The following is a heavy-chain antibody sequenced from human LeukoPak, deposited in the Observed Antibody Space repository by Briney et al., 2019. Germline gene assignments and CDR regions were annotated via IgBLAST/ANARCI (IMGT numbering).Heavy chain of an antibody. CDR1: GFSVSSKY. J-gene: IGHJ3*01. CDR2: IHNNGGT. Sequence: GGSLTLSCAASGFSVSSKYMSWVRQAPGKGLEWVSVIHNNGGTYFADSVQGRFTMSRDNSKNTVSLQMNSLRADDTAMYYCASPTFVWGHGTMVTVSS. D-gene: IGHD4-11*01. CDR3: ASPTFV. V-gene: IGHV3-53*01.